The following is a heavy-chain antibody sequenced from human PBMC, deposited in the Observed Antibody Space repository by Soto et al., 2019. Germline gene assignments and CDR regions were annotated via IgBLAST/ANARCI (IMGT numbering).Heavy chain of an antibody. D-gene: IGHD1-1*01. CDR2: ISTSGHV. CDR1: GGSLSKYY. V-gene: IGHV4-4*07. J-gene: IGHJ5*02. CDR3: ARFWNNWFDP. Sequence: SETLSLTCSVSGGSLSKYYWSWIRQPAGKGLEWIGRISTSGHVVSKASLRSRLTMSVETSKNHFPLKLTSVTAADTEVYYCARFWNNWFDPWGQGTLVTVSS.